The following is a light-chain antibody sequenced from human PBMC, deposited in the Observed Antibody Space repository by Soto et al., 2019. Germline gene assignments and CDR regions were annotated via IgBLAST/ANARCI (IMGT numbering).Light chain of an antibody. CDR1: QGIYSR. J-gene: IGKJ4*01. Sequence: IQMTHFPSSVSASVGDTVTIPCRASQGIYSRLARHQQKPGIAPELLIYATSTLQNGVPSRFSGSGFGTDFTLSISSLQPEDSASYFCQQTDDFPLTFGGGTKVDIK. CDR3: QQTDDFPLT. V-gene: IGKV1-12*01. CDR2: ATS.